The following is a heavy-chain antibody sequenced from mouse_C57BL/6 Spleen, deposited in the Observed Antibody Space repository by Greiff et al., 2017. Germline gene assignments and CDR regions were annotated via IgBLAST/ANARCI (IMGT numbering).Heavy chain of an antibody. Sequence: EVQGVESGGGLVKPGGSLKLSCAASGFTFSDYGMHWVRQAPEKGLEWVAYISSGSSTIYYADTVKGRFTISRDNAKNTLFLQMTSLRSEDTAMYYCARKAYYSNYGGAMDDWGQGTSVTVSS. CDR3: ARKAYYSNYGGAMDD. CDR2: ISSGSSTI. V-gene: IGHV5-17*01. J-gene: IGHJ4*01. D-gene: IGHD2-5*01. CDR1: GFTFSDYG.